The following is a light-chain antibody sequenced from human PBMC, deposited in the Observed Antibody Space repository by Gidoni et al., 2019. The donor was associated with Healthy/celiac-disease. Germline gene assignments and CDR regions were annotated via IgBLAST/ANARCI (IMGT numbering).Light chain of an antibody. CDR3: QQSYSTPWT. CDR2: AAS. J-gene: IGKJ1*01. CDR1: QSISSY. V-gene: IGKV1-39*01. Sequence: DIQMTHSPSSLSASVGDRVTITCRASQSISSYLHWYQQKPGKAPKLLIYAASSLQSGVPSRFSGSGSGTDFTLTISSLQTEDVATYYCQQSYSTPWTFGQGTKVEIK.